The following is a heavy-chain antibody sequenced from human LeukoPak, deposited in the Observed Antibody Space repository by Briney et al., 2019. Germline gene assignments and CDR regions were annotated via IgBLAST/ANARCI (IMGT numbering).Heavy chain of an antibody. CDR3: AKALDWFREGGYDY. CDR1: GFTFSSYA. V-gene: IGHV3-23*01. J-gene: IGHJ4*02. Sequence: GGSLRLSCAASGFTFSSYAMSWVRQAPGKGLEWVSAISGSGGSTDYADSVKGRFTISRDNSKNTLYLQMNSLRAEDTAVYYCAKALDWFREGGYDYWGQGTLVTVSS. D-gene: IGHD3-9*01. CDR2: ISGSGGST.